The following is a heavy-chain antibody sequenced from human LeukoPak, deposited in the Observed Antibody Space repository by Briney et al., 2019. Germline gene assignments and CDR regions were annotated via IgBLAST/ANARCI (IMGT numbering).Heavy chain of an antibody. CDR3: EKDKGDRDYYMDV. Sequence: GGSLRLSCAASGFTFDDYTMHWVRQAPGKGLEWVSLISWDGGSTYYADSVKGRFTISRDNSKNSLYLQMNSLRTEDTALYYCEKDKGDRDYYMDVWGKGTTVTVSS. D-gene: IGHD3-16*01. CDR2: ISWDGGST. V-gene: IGHV3-43*01. CDR1: GFTFDDYT. J-gene: IGHJ6*03.